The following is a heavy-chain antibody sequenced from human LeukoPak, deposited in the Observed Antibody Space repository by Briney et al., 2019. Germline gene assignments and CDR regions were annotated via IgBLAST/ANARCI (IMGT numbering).Heavy chain of an antibody. V-gene: IGHV3-48*04. D-gene: IGHD2-15*01. J-gene: IGHJ6*03. Sequence: GGSLRLSCAASGFTFSSYSVNWVRQAPGKGLEWLSYISGSSSTIYDADSVKGRFTISRDNAKNSLYLQMNSLRAEDTAVYYCARESLGYCSGSTCYYFYMDFWGKGTTVTVSS. CDR1: GFTFSSYS. CDR3: ARESLGYCSGSTCYYFYMDF. CDR2: ISGSSSTI.